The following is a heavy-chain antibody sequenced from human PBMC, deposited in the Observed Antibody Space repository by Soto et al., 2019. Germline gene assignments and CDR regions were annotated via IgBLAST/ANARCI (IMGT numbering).Heavy chain of an antibody. CDR3: ARGGDWQFDY. Sequence: SETLSLTCAVYGGSFSGYYWSWIRQPPGKGLEWIGEINHSGSTNYNPSLKSRVTISVDTSKNQFSLKLSSVTAADTAVYYCARGGDWQFDYWGQGTLVTVS. J-gene: IGHJ4*02. V-gene: IGHV4-34*01. D-gene: IGHD2-21*02. CDR2: INHSGST. CDR1: GGSFSGYY.